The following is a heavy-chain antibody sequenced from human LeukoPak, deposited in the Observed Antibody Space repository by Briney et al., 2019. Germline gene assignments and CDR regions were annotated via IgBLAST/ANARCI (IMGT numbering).Heavy chain of an antibody. J-gene: IGHJ6*03. V-gene: IGHV1-18*01. CDR3: ARDRDIVVVPAAATDYYYYYMDV. Sequence: ASVKVSCKASGYTFTSYGISWVRQAPGQGLEWMGWISAYNGNTNCAQKLQGRVTMTTDTSTSTAYMELRSLRSDDTAVYYCARDRDIVVVPAAATDYYYYYMDVWGKGTTVTVSS. D-gene: IGHD2-2*01. CDR1: GYTFTSYG. CDR2: ISAYNGNT.